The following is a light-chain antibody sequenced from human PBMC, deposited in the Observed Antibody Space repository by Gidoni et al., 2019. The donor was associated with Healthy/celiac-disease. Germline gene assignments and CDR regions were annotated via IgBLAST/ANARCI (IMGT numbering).Light chain of an antibody. V-gene: IGKV1-39*01. Sequence: DIQMTQAPSSLSASVGGSVTITCRASQSISSYLNWYQQQPGKDPKLLLYSASSLQSGGPSRFSGSGSLTHFTSTFSRLQPVLFSTYHCQPSYRTPSTFGQGTKLEIK. CDR2: SAS. CDR3: QPSYRTPST. CDR1: QSISSY. J-gene: IGKJ2*01.